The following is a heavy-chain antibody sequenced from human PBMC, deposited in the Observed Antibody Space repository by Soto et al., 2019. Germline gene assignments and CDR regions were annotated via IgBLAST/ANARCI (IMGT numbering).Heavy chain of an antibody. D-gene: IGHD3-22*01. V-gene: IGHV4-59*12. CDR1: GGSISSYY. Sequence: SETLSLTCTVSGGSISSYYWSWIRQPPGKGLEWIGYIYYSGSTYYNPSLKSRVTISVDTSKNQFSLKLSSVTAADTAVYYCTTDPVTMIVVVPSSGWGQGTLVTVSS. CDR3: TTDPVTMIVVVPSSG. CDR2: IYYSGST. J-gene: IGHJ4*02.